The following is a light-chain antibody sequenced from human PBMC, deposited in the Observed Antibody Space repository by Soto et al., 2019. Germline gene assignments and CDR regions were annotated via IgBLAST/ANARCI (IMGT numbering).Light chain of an antibody. CDR3: TSYTAFSTDIL. CDR2: QVT. CDR1: SSDVGNYNF. Sequence: QSVLTQPASVSGSPGQSITISCTGTSSDVGNYNFVSWYQHHAGTAPKLIIYQVTNRPSGVSDRFSGSKSGDTASLTISGLPAEDEADYYCTSYTAFSTDILFGGGTKLTVL. V-gene: IGLV2-14*01. J-gene: IGLJ2*01.